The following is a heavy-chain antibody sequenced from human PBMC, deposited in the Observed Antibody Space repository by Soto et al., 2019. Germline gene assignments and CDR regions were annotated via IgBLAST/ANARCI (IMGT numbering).Heavy chain of an antibody. CDR1: GYTFTGYY. Sequence: ASVKVSCKASGYTFTGYYMHWVRQAPGQGLEWMGWINPNSGGTNYAQKFQGWVTMTRDTSISTAYMELSRLRSDDTAVYYCARGLPYHYYCYMDVWGKGTTVTVSS. CDR3: ARGLPYHYYCYMDV. CDR2: INPNSGGT. J-gene: IGHJ6*03. V-gene: IGHV1-2*04.